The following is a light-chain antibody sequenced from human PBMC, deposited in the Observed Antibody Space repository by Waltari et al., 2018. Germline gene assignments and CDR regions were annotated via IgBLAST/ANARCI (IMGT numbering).Light chain of an antibody. CDR1: NSDVGPYNH. V-gene: IGLV2-11*01. J-gene: IGLJ2*01. CDR2: DVT. Sequence: QSALTQPPSVSGSPGQSITLSCTGTNSDVGPYNHVPWYQQPPGKAPQLVIYDVTKRPSGVSDRFSGSKAGNTASLTISGLQADDEAEYYCCSYAGRYTSVFGGGTKLTVL. CDR3: CSYAGRYTSV.